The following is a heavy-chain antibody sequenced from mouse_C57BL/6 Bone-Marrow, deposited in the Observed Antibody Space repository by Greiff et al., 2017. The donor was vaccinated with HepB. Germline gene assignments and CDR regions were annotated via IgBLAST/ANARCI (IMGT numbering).Heavy chain of an antibody. Sequence: QVQLQQSGAELARPGASVKMSCKASGYTFTSYTMHWVKQRPGQGLEWIGYINPSSGYTKYNQKFKDKATLTADKSSSTAYMQLSSLTSEDSAVYYCAREGYYYGSSSPWFAYWGQGTLVTVSA. CDR2: INPSSGYT. CDR3: AREGYYYGSSSPWFAY. D-gene: IGHD1-1*01. V-gene: IGHV1-4*01. J-gene: IGHJ3*01. CDR1: GYTFTSYT.